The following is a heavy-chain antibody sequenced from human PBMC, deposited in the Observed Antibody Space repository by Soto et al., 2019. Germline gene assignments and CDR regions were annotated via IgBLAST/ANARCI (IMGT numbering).Heavy chain of an antibody. Sequence: GGSLRLSCAASGFGFSSYAMSWVRQAPGKGLEWVSALSVSGGDTYYADSVNGRFTISRDNSKNTLFLQMNSLRAEDTAVYHCAKAQDSSAHYSGIDPWGQGTLVTVSS. CDR1: GFGFSSYA. CDR3: AKAQDSSAHYSGIDP. CDR2: LSVSGGDT. V-gene: IGHV3-23*01. D-gene: IGHD6-19*01. J-gene: IGHJ5*02.